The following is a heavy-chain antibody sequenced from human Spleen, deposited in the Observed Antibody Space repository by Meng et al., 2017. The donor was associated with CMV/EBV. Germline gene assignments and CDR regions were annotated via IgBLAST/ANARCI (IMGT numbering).Heavy chain of an antibody. CDR2: INSDGSST. CDR1: GFTFSSYW. J-gene: IGHJ4*02. D-gene: IGHD2-21*01. V-gene: IGHV3-74*01. CDR3: ARVVILAYCGGDCYSGGFDY. Sequence: GGSLRLSCEVSGFTFSSYWMNWFRQAPGKGLVWVSRINSDGSSTSYADSVKGRFTISRDNAKNTLYLQMNSLRAEDTAVYYCARVVILAYCGGDCYSGGFDYWGQGTLVTVSS.